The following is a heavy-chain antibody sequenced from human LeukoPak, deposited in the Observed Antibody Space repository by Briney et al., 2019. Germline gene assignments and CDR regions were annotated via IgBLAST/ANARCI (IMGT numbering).Heavy chain of an antibody. D-gene: IGHD6-19*01. J-gene: IGHJ4*02. Sequence: GSLRLSCAASGFTFSSYGMHWVRQAPGKGLEWVAVISYDESNKYYADSVKGRFTISRDNSKNTLYLQMNSLRAEDTAVYYCAKGTLAGLDYFDYWGQGALVTVSS. CDR1: GFTFSSYG. V-gene: IGHV3-30*18. CDR3: AKGTLAGLDYFDY. CDR2: ISYDESNK.